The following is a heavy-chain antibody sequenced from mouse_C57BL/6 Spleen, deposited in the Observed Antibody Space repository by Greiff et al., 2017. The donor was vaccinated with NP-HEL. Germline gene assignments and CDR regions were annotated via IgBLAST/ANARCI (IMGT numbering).Heavy chain of an antibody. V-gene: IGHV5-17*01. J-gene: IGHJ4*01. CDR2: ISSGSSTI. D-gene: IGHD2-4*01. CDR1: GFTFRDYG. CDR3: ARKAYDSAMEY. Sequence: EVHLVESGGGLVKPGGSLKLSCAASGFTFRDYGMHWVRQAPEKGLEWVAYISSGSSTIYYSDTVKVRFTFSRDNAKNTLFLQMTSLRSEDTAVYYCARKAYDSAMEYGGQGTSVTVSS.